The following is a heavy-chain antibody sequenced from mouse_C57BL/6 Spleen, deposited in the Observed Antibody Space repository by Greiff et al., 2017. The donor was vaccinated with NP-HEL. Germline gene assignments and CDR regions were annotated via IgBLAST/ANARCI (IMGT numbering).Heavy chain of an antibody. V-gene: IGHV14-4*01. J-gene: IGHJ4*01. CDR1: GFNIKDDY. D-gene: IGHD2-2*01. CDR2: IDPENGDT. CDR3: TTGEVTTKGYYAMDY. Sequence: DVQLQESGAELVRPGASVKLSCTASGFNIKDDYMHWVKQRPEQGLEWIGWIDPENGDTEYASKFQGKATITADTSSNTAYLQLSSLTSEDTAVYYVTTGEVTTKGYYAMDYWGQGTSVTVSS.